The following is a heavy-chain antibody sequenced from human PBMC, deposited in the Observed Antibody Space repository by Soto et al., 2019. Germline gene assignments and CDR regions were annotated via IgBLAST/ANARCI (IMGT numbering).Heavy chain of an antibody. CDR2: TYYRSKWYN. D-gene: IGHD6-13*01. J-gene: IGHJ6*03. CDR3: ARVRASGTAAGTGYYYYMDV. CDR1: GDRVSSNSAA. V-gene: IGHV6-1*01. Sequence: SQTLSLTCAISGDRVSSNSAAWNWIRQSPSRGLEWLGRTYYRSKWYNDYAVSVKSRITINPDTSKNQFSLQLNSVTPEDTAVYYCARVRASGTAAGTGYYYYMDVWGKGTTVTVSS.